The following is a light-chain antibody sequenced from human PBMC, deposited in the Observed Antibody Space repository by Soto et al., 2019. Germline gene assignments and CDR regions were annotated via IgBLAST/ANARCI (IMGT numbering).Light chain of an antibody. V-gene: IGLV2-14*03. CDR3: NFYRSSSTDV. CDR2: DVT. Sequence: QSVLTQPASVSGSPGQSITLSCTGTSSDVGGFNYVSWYQQHPGKAPKLMIYDVTTRPSGVSYRFSGSKSGNTASLTISGLQAEDEADYYCNFYRSSSTDVFGTGTKVTVL. CDR1: SSDVGGFNY. J-gene: IGLJ1*01.